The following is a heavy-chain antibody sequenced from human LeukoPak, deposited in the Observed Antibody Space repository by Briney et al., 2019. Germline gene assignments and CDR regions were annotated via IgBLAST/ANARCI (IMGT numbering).Heavy chain of an antibody. CDR3: ARADSSGWYYDYFDY. CDR1: GFTFSSYS. J-gene: IGHJ4*02. CDR2: ISCSSSYI. Sequence: GGSLRLSCAASGFTFSSYSMNWVRQAPGKGLEWVSSISCSSSYIYYADSVKGRFTISRDNAKNSLYLQMNSLRAEDTAVYYCARADSSGWYYDYFDYWGQGTLVTVSS. D-gene: IGHD6-19*01. V-gene: IGHV3-21*01.